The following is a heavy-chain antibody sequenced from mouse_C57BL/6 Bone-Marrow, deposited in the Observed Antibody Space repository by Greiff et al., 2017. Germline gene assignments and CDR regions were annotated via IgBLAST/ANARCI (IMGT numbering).Heavy chain of an antibody. CDR2: IDPETGGT. D-gene: IGHD4-1*01. J-gene: IGHJ2*01. Sequence: QVQLQQSGAELVRPGASVTLSCKASGYTFTDYEMHWVKQTPVHGLEWIGAIDPETGGTAYNQKFKGKAILTADKSSSTAYMELRSLTSEDSAVYYCTRRLTGTDFDYWGQGTTLTVSS. CDR1: GYTFTDYE. CDR3: TRRLTGTDFDY. V-gene: IGHV1-15*01.